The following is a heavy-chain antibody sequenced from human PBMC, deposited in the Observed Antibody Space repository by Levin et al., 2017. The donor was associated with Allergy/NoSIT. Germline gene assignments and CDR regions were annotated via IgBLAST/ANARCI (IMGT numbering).Heavy chain of an antibody. D-gene: IGHD2-21*01. CDR1: GFTFSSYA. Sequence: HPGGSLRLSCSASGFTFSSYAMHWVRQAPGKGLEYVSAISSDGSGTYYADSVKGRFTISRDDSKNTVYLQMSNLRPEDTAVFYCVKKAVISNKDYYFDYWGQGILVTVSS. J-gene: IGHJ4*02. CDR3: VKKAVISNKDYYFDY. CDR2: ISSDGSGT. V-gene: IGHV3-64D*06.